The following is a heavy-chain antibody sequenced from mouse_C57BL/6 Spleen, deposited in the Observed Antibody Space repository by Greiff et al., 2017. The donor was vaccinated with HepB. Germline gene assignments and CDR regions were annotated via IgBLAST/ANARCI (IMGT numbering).Heavy chain of an antibody. D-gene: IGHD2-1*01. CDR2: ISYDGSN. Sequence: EVQLVESGPGLVKPSQSLSLTCSVTGYSITSGYYWNWIRQFPGNKLEWMGYISYDGSNNYNPSLKNRISITRDTSKNQFFLKLNSVTTEDTATYYCAREGGNYDYFDYWGQGTTLTVSS. CDR3: AREGGNYDYFDY. J-gene: IGHJ2*01. CDR1: GYSITSGYY. V-gene: IGHV3-6*01.